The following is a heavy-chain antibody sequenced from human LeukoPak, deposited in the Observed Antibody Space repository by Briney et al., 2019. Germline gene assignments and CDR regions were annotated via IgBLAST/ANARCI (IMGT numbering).Heavy chain of an antibody. Sequence: PGGSLRLSCAASRFTFSRYWMNWVRQAPGKGLEWVSYISSSGSTIYYADSVKGRFTISRDNAKNSLYLQMNSLRAEDTAVYYCASLPRYDSSGYYYEDYFDYWGQGTLVTVSS. D-gene: IGHD3-22*01. CDR3: ASLPRYDSSGYYYEDYFDY. CDR2: ISSSGSTI. J-gene: IGHJ4*02. V-gene: IGHV3-48*03. CDR1: RFTFSRYW.